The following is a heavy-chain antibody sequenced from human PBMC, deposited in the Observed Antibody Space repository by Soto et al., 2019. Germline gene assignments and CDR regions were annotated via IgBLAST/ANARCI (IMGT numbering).Heavy chain of an antibody. Sequence: SETLSLTCAVSGGSISSSNWWSCVRQPPGKGLEWIGEIYHSGSTNYNPSLKSRVTISVDKSKNQFSLKLNSVTAADTAVYYCARVSGSYYYGMDVWGQGTTVTVSS. V-gene: IGHV4-4*02. CDR1: GGSISSSNW. J-gene: IGHJ6*02. CDR3: ARVSGSYYYGMDV. CDR2: IYHSGST.